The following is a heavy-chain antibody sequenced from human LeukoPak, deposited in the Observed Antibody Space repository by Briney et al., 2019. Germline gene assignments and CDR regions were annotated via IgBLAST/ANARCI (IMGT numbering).Heavy chain of an antibody. Sequence: SETLSLTCTISGGSISSGSHYWSWIRQPAGKGLEWIGRIYTSGSTNYNPSLKSRVTISVDTSKNQFSLKLSSVTAADTAVYYCARRNWGMVSAFDIWGQGTMVTVSS. V-gene: IGHV4-61*02. CDR3: ARRNWGMVSAFDI. J-gene: IGHJ3*02. CDR1: GGSISSGSHY. D-gene: IGHD7-27*01. CDR2: IYTSGST.